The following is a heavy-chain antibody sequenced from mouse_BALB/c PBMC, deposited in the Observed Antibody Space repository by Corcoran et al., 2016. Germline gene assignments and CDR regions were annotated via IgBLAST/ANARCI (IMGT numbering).Heavy chain of an antibody. D-gene: IGHD1-1*01. J-gene: IGHJ2*01. V-gene: IGHV1-19*01. CDR3: AREGLTTVVARFDY. CDR1: GYTFTDSD. CDR2: VNPYNGGT. Sequence: EVQLQQSGPELVKPGASVKMSCKASGYTFTDSDMDWVKQSHGESFEWIGRVNPYNGGTSYNQKFKGKATLTVDKSSSTAYMELNSLTSEDSAVYYCAREGLTTVVARFDYWGQGTTLTVSS.